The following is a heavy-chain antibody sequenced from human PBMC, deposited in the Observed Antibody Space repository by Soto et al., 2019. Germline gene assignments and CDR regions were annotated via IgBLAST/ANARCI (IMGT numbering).Heavy chain of an antibody. CDR2: IYYSGST. J-gene: IGHJ6*02. CDR1: GGSISSSSYY. Sequence: SETLSLTCTVSGGSISSSSYYWGWIRQPPGKGLEWIGSIYYSGSTYYNPSLKSRVTISVDTSKNQFSLKLSSVTAADTAVYYCARLEVASQRTHYYGMDVWGQGTTVTVSS. CDR3: ARLEVASQRTHYYGMDV. V-gene: IGHV4-39*01.